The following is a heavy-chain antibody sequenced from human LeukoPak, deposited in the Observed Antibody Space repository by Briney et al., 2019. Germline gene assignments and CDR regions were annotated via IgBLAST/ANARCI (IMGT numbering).Heavy chain of an antibody. CDR1: SGSITSYY. V-gene: IGHV4-4*07. CDR2: IYSSGST. J-gene: IGHJ4*02. D-gene: IGHD2-15*01. Sequence: SETLSLTCTVSSGSITSYYWNWIRQPAGKGLEWIGRIYSSGSTDYNPSLKSRVTMSVDTSKNQFSLNLSSVTAADSAVYYCARARGRLLLVDYWGQGALVTVSS. CDR3: ARARGRLLLVDY.